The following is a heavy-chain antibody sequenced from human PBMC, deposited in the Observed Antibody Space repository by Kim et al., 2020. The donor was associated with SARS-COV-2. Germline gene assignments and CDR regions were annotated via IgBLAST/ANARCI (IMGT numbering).Heavy chain of an antibody. CDR3: AREDFDFWSRNWLDP. CDR2: ISESGDST. V-gene: IGHV3-23*01. J-gene: IGHJ5*02. D-gene: IGHD3-3*01. Sequence: GGSLRLSCAASGLTFSSYAMTWVRQAPGKGLEWVSRISESGDSTYYADSVKGRFTIARDNSNNTLFLQMDSLRAEDTAVYYCAREDFDFWSRNWLDPWGQGTLVTVTS. CDR1: GLTFSSYA.